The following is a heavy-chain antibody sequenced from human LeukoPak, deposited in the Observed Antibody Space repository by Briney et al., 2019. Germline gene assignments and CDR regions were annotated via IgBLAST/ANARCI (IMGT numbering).Heavy chain of an antibody. CDR3: ARRAGLHSLDY. CDR2: INHSGST. J-gene: IGHJ4*02. D-gene: IGHD4-4*01. CDR1: GGSFSGYY. V-gene: IGHV4-34*01. Sequence: SETLSLTCAVYGGSFSGYYWSWIRQPPGKGLEWIGEINHSGSTNYNPSLKSRVTISVDTSKNQFSLRLSSVTAADTAPYFCARRAGLHSLDYWDQGTLVTVSS.